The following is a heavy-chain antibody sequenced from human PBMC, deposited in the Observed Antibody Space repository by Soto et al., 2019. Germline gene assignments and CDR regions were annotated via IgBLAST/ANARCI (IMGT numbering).Heavy chain of an antibody. J-gene: IGHJ4*02. D-gene: IGHD3-10*01. Sequence: EVQLVESGGGLVQPGGSLRLSCAASGFTFSSHWLHSVRQAPGKGLVWVSRINSDGSSTNYADSVKGQFTISRDNAKNTVYLQVNSLRVEDTAVYYCARGGSGTYLLDYWGQGTLVTVSS. CDR3: ARGGSGTYLLDY. V-gene: IGHV3-74*01. CDR2: INSDGSST. CDR1: GFTFSSHW.